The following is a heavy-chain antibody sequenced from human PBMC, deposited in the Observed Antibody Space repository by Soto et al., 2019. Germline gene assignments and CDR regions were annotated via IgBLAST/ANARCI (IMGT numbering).Heavy chain of an antibody. CDR3: ARMATFGSLNWFDP. CDR2: MNPGSGDT. Sequence: ASVKVSCKASGYSFTNIDVSWVRQATGQGLEWMGWMNPGSGDTGYAQKFQGRVTMTRDISIATAYMELSSLRSDDTAIYYCARMATFGSLNWFDPWGQGTLVTVSS. CDR1: GYSFTNID. J-gene: IGHJ5*02. V-gene: IGHV1-8*01. D-gene: IGHD3-16*01.